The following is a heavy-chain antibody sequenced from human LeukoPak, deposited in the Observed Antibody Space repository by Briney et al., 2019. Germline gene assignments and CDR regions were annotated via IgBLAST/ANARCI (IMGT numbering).Heavy chain of an antibody. D-gene: IGHD3-9*01. V-gene: IGHV3-33*01. CDR2: IWYDGSNK. J-gene: IGHJ3*02. CDR1: GFTFSSFG. Sequence: QTGRSLRLSCAASGFTFSSFGMHWVRQAPGKGLEWVAVIWYDGSNKYYADSVKGRFTISRDNSKDTLYLQMNSLRAEDTAVYYCARVRGMYYDILTGYLVGDAFDIWGQGTMVTVSS. CDR3: ARVRGMYYDILTGYLVGDAFDI.